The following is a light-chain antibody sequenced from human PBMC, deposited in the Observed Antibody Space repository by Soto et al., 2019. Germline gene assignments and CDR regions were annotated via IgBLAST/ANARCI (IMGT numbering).Light chain of an antibody. V-gene: IGKV3-15*01. J-gene: IGKJ4*01. CDR3: QQYIRWPLT. CDR1: QSVTSSY. Sequence: GLNLSPGTMSLSTGERATLSCRASQSVTSSYLAWYQQEPGQAPRLLMYAASSRATGTPARFSGSGSGTEFTLTISSLQSEDFAVYYCQQYIRWPLTFGGGTKVDIK. CDR2: AAS.